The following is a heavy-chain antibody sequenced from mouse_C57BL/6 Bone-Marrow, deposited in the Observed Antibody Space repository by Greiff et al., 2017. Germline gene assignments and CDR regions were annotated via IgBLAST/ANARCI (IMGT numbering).Heavy chain of an antibody. CDR1: GFTFSDYG. J-gene: IGHJ2*01. V-gene: IGHV5-15*01. CDR3: ARGYGTLDY. Sequence: EVMLVESGGGLVQPGGSLKLSCAASGFTFSDYGMAWVRQAPRKGPEWVAFISNLAYSIYYADTVTGRFTISRENAKNTLYLRMSSLGSEDTAMYDWARGYGTLDYWGQGTTLTVSS. CDR2: ISNLAYSI. D-gene: IGHD1-1*01.